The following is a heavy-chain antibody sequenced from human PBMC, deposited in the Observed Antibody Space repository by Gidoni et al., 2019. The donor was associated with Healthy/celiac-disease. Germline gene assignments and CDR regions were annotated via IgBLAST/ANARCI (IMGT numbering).Heavy chain of an antibody. J-gene: IGHJ5*02. D-gene: IGHD4-17*01. CDR2: INAGNGNT. Sequence: QVPLVQSGAEVTKPGASVKVSCKASGYTFTSYAMHWVRQAPGQRLEWMGWINAGNGNTKYSQKFQGRVTITRDTSASTAYMELSSLRSEDTAVYDCHGDISYGWFDPWGQGTLVTVSS. V-gene: IGHV1-3*01. CDR3: HGDISYGWFDP. CDR1: GYTFTSYA.